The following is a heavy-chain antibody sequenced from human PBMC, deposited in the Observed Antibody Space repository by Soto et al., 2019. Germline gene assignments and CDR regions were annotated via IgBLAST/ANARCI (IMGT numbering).Heavy chain of an antibody. V-gene: IGHV3-23*01. CDR3: ARRGPGTYFDY. D-gene: IGHD6-13*01. J-gene: IGHJ4*02. Sequence: EVPLLDSGGGLVQPGGSLRLSCAASGFIFSSYAMNWVRQAPGKGLEWVSVISGSGDSTYYADSVKGRFTISRDNSKNTLYLQMNSLRAEDTAVYYCARRGPGTYFDYWGQGTLVTVSS. CDR2: ISGSGDST. CDR1: GFIFSSYA.